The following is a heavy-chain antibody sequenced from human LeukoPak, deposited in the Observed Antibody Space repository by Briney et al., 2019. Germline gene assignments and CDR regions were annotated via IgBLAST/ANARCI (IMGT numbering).Heavy chain of an antibody. CDR2: ISGSGGST. CDR3: ARISGSYCSGGSCYAGY. D-gene: IGHD2-15*01. Sequence: GGSLRLSCAASGFTFSSYAMSWVRQAPGKGLEWVSAISGSGGSTYYADSVKGRFTISRDNSKNTLYLQMNSLRAEDTAVYYCARISGSYCSGGSCYAGYWGQGTLVTVSS. CDR1: GFTFSSYA. J-gene: IGHJ4*02. V-gene: IGHV3-23*01.